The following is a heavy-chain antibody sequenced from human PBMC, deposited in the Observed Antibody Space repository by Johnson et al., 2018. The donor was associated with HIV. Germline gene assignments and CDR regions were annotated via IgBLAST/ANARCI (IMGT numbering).Heavy chain of an antibody. V-gene: IGHV3-66*02. J-gene: IGHJ3*02. Sequence: VQLVESGGGLVQRGGSLRLSCPASGFTFSNAWMSWVRQAPGKGLEWVSVIYSGGSTYYADSVKGRFSISRDNSKNTLYLQMNSPRVEDTAVYHCARVRSGRENAFDIWGQGTMVTVSS. D-gene: IGHD1-26*01. CDR1: GFTFSNAW. CDR3: ARVRSGRENAFDI. CDR2: IYSGGST.